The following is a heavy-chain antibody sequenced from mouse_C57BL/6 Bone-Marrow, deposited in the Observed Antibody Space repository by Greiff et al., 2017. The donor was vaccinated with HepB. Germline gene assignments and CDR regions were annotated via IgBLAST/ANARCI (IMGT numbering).Heavy chain of an antibody. D-gene: IGHD1-1*01. CDR2: IDPSDSYT. CDR3: ARRITTVVAHWYFDV. Sequence: QVQLQQPGAELVMPGASVKLSCKASGYTFTSYWMHWVKQRPGQGLEWIGEIDPSDSYTNYNQKFKGKSTLTVDKSSSTAYMQLSSLTSEGSAVYYCARRITTVVAHWYFDVWGTGTTVTVSS. CDR1: GYTFTSYW. V-gene: IGHV1-69*01. J-gene: IGHJ1*03.